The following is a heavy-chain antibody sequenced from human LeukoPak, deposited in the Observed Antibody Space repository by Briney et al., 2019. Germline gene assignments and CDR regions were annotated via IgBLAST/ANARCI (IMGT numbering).Heavy chain of an antibody. J-gene: IGHJ4*02. Sequence: ASVKVSCKVSGYSLTELSIHWGRQAPGKGLGWMGGFDPEDGETIYAQKFQGRVTMTEDTSTDTAYMELNSLRSEDTAVYYCATVSGYYYASYWGQGTLVTVSS. CDR1: GYSLTELS. CDR2: FDPEDGET. CDR3: ATVSGYYYASY. V-gene: IGHV1-24*01. D-gene: IGHD3-10*01.